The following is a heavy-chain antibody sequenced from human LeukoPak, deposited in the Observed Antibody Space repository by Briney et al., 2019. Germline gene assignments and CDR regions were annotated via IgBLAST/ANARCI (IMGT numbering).Heavy chain of an antibody. D-gene: IGHD6-6*01. CDR3: ARDQKAAHKIYGMDV. Sequence: GGSLRLSCAASGFTFSSYSMNWVRQAPGKGLEWVSSISSSSSYIYYADSVKGRFTISRDNAKNSLYLQMNSLRAEDTAVYYCARDQKAAHKIYGMDVWGQGTTVTVSS. CDR2: ISSSSSYI. CDR1: GFTFSSYS. J-gene: IGHJ6*02. V-gene: IGHV3-21*01.